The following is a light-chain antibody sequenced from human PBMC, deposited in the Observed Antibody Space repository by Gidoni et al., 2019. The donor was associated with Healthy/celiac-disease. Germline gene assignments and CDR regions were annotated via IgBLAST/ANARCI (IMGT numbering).Light chain of an antibody. V-gene: IGLV3-1*01. Sequence: SYELTQPPSVSVSPGQTASITCSGDKLWDKAACWYQQKPGQSPVLVIYQDSKRPSGIPERFSGSNSGNTATLTISGTQAMDEADYYCQAWDSSTSVVFGGGTKL. J-gene: IGLJ2*01. CDR2: QDS. CDR3: QAWDSSTSVV. CDR1: KLWDKA.